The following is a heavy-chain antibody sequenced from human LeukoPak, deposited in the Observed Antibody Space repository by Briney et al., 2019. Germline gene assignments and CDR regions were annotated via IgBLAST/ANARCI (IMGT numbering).Heavy chain of an antibody. J-gene: IGHJ6*02. CDR1: GGTFSSYA. V-gene: IGHV1-69*01. CDR2: IIPIFGTA. D-gene: IGHD3-10*01. CDR3: ARVALWFGAARRDYYYGMDV. Sequence: GASVKVSCKASGGTFSSYAISWVRQAPGQGIEWMGGIIPIFGTANYAQKLQGRDTITADESTSTAYMELSSLRSEDTAVYYCARVALWFGAARRDYYYGMDVWGQGTTVTVSS.